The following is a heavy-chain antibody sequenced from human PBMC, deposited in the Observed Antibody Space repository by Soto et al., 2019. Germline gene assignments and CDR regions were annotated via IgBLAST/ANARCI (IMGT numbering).Heavy chain of an antibody. CDR2: IIPIFGTA. CDR3: ARGYSGYPTEAYYYYGMDV. J-gene: IGHJ6*02. CDR1: GGTFSSYA. Sequence: GASVKVSCKASGGTFSSYAISWVRQAPGQGLEWMGGIIPIFGTANYAQKFQGRVTITADESTSTAYMELSSLRSEDTAVYYCARGYSGYPTEAYYYYGMDVWGQGTAVTVSS. V-gene: IGHV1-69*13. D-gene: IGHD5-12*01.